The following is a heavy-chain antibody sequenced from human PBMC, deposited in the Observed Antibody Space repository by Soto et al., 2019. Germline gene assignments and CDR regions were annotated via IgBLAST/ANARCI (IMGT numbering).Heavy chain of an antibody. Sequence: QVQLQESGPGLVKPSETLSLTCTVSGGSISTNYWSWIRQPAGKGLEWIGRINTSGTTNYNPSLRRRVSMSVDTSKNQLSPKVNSVTAADTAVYYCARDVRWDRGLDVWGQGTTVTVSS. D-gene: IGHD1-26*01. CDR2: INTSGTT. CDR1: GGSISTNY. J-gene: IGHJ6*02. V-gene: IGHV4-4*07. CDR3: ARDVRWDRGLDV.